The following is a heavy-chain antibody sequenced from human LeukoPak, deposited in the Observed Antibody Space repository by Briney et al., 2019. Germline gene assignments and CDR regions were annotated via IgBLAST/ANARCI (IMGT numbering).Heavy chain of an antibody. CDR2: IIPIFGTA. D-gene: IGHD3-22*01. J-gene: IGHJ4*02. CDR3: SRDGRGSGYYYPAFDY. V-gene: IGHV1-69*05. CDR1: GGTFSSYA. Sequence: WASVKVSCKASGGTFSSYAISWVRQAPGQGLEWMGGIIPIFGTANYAQKFQGRVTITTDESTRTAYMDLSSLRSEDTAVFFCSRDGRGSGYYYPAFDYWGQGTLVAVSS.